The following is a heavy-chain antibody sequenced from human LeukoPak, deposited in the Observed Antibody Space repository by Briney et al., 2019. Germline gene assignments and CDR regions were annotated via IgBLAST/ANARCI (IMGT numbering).Heavy chain of an antibody. D-gene: IGHD3-10*01. V-gene: IGHV3-30*18. CDR1: GFTFSGYG. J-gene: IGHJ4*02. CDR3: AKVFEVRGARRPKDY. CDR2: ISYDGGNK. Sequence: GGSLRLSCAASGFTFSGYGMHWVRQAPGKGMEWVALISYDGGNKFYADSVRDRFAISRDNSKNTLFLQMNSLRIEDTAVYYCAKVFEVRGARRPKDYWGQGTLVIVSS.